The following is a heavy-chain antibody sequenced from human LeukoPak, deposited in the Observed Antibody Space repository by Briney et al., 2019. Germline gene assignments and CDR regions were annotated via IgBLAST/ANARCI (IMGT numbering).Heavy chain of an antibody. CDR2: ISAYNGNT. J-gene: IGHJ4*01. V-gene: IGHV1-18*01. Sequence: ASVKVSCKASGYTFTSYGISWVRQAPGQGLEWMGWISAYNGNTNYAQKLQGRVTMTTDTSTSTAYMELRSLRSDDTAVYYCARRFAVPAAMHGDGRFDYWGQEPWSPSPQ. CDR3: ARRFAVPAAMHGDGRFDY. D-gene: IGHD2-2*01. CDR1: GYTFTSYG.